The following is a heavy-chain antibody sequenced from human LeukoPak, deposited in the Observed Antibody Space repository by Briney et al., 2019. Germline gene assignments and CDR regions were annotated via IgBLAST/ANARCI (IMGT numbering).Heavy chain of an antibody. J-gene: IGHJ4*02. D-gene: IGHD3-3*01. CDR2: INHSGST. CDR3: ARDRSYYDFWSGYSPLDY. V-gene: IGHV4-34*01. CDR1: GGSFSGYY. Sequence: KPSETLSLTCAVYGGSFSGYYWSWIRQPPGKGLEWIGEINHSGSTNYNPSLKSRVTISVDTSKNQFSLKLSSVTAADTAVYYCARDRSYYDFWSGYSPLDYWGQGTLVTVSS.